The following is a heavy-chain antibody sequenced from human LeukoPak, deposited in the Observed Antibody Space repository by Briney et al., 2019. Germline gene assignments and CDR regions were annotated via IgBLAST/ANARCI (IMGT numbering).Heavy chain of an antibody. CDR2: KKQDGSEK. Sequence: PGGSLRLSCAASRFTFSTYWMSWVRQAPGKGLEWVPNKKQDGSEKYYVNSVKGRFTISRDNAKNSLYLQMNSLRAEDTAVYYCASQYCSSRTCYTDAFDIWGQGTMVTVSS. CDR1: RFTFSTYW. D-gene: IGHD2-2*02. CDR3: ASQYCSSRTCYTDAFDI. V-gene: IGHV3-7*01. J-gene: IGHJ3*02.